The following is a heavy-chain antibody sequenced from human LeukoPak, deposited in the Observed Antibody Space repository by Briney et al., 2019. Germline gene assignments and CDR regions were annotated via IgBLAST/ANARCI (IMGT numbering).Heavy chain of an antibody. V-gene: IGHV4-34*01. CDR2: INHSGST. CDR1: GGSFSGYY. CDR3: ARGHYGDDFDY. D-gene: IGHD4-17*01. Sequence: SETLSLTCAVYGGSFSGYYWSWIRQPPGKGLEWIGEINHSGSTNYNPSLKSRVTISVDTSKNQFSLKLSSVTAADTAVYYCARGHYGDDFDYWGRGTLVTVSS. J-gene: IGHJ4*02.